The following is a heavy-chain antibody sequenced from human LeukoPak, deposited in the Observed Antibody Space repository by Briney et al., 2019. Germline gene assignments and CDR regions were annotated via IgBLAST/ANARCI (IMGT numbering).Heavy chain of an antibody. V-gene: IGHV4-39*07. J-gene: IGHJ4*02. CDR1: GGFISSSSYY. CDR3: ARRYCSSTSCYFDY. Sequence: SETLSLTCTVSGGFISSSSYYWGWIRQPPGKGLEWIGSIYYSGSTYYNPSLKSRVTISVDTSKNQFSLKLSSVTAADTAVYYCARRYCSSTSCYFDYWGQGTLVTVSS. CDR2: IYYSGST. D-gene: IGHD2-2*01.